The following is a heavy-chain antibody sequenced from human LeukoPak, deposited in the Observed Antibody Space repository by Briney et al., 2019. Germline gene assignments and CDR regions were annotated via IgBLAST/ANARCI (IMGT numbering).Heavy chain of an antibody. D-gene: IGHD5-24*01. CDR3: ARDRDYSFDY. Sequence: GGFLRLSCAASGFTFSSYSMNWVRQAPGKGLEWVSYIGGGASTISYADSVQGRFIITRDNAKNSLYLQMNSLTDEDTAVYYCARDRDYSFDYWGQGTLVTVSS. J-gene: IGHJ4*02. V-gene: IGHV3-48*02. CDR1: GFTFSSYS. CDR2: IGGGASTI.